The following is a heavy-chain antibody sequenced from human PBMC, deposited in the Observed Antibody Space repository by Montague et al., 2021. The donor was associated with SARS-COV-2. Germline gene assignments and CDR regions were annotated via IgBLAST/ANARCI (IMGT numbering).Heavy chain of an antibody. CDR1: GGSFSASY. CDR2: INHRDTT. D-gene: IGHD3-22*01. J-gene: IGHJ4*02. Sequence: SETLSLTCAVYGGSFSASYWSWIRQPPGKGLEWIGEINHRDTTNYIPSLSSRVTISVDTSKNQFSLKLSSVTAADTAVYYCAAQPWEDSSGYYRDYWSQGALVTVSS. CDR3: AAQPWEDSSGYYRDY. V-gene: IGHV4-34*01.